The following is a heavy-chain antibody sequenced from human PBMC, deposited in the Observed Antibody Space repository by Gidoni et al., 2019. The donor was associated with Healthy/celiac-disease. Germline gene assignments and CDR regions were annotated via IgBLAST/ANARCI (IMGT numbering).Heavy chain of an antibody. J-gene: IGHJ4*02. CDR1: GFTFSSYA. CDR2: ISGSGGST. Sequence: EVQLLESGGGLVQPGGSLRLSCAASGFTFSSYAMIWVRQAPGKGLEWVSAISGSGGSTYYADSVKGRFTISRDNSKNTLYLQMNSLRAEDTAVYYCAKGIQLWSGPDYWGQGTLVTVSS. V-gene: IGHV3-23*01. D-gene: IGHD5-18*01. CDR3: AKGIQLWSGPDY.